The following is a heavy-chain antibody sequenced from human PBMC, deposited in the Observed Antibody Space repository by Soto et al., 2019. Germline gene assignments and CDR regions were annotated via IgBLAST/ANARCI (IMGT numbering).Heavy chain of an antibody. D-gene: IGHD3-3*01. J-gene: IGHJ4*02. V-gene: IGHV1-18*04. CDR3: ARGQIQSDFGY. CDR2: ITAYNDNT. CDR1: GYTFTSYG. Sequence: GASVKVSCKASGYTFTSYGLNWARQAPGQGLEWMGWITAYNDNTNYAQKVQGRAILTIDTSTTTGYMEPRSLRSDDTAVYYCARGQIQSDFGYWGQGTLVTVPS.